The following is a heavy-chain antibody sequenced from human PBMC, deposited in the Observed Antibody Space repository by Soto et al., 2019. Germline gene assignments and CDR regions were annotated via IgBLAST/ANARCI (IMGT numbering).Heavy chain of an antibody. Sequence: QVLLVQSGAEVKKPGASVKVSCKTSGYTFSDYGISWVRQAPGQGLQWMGWVSAYNGNTNYAQNPQGRVTMSTDTSTSTAYMELRSLRSDDTAVYYCARDDHGSYHALTGTYVWSDYYYYYGMDVWGQGTTVTVSS. CDR2: VSAYNGNT. CDR1: GYTFSDYG. D-gene: IGHD3-9*01. V-gene: IGHV1-18*01. J-gene: IGHJ6*02. CDR3: ARDDHGSYHALTGTYVWSDYYYYYGMDV.